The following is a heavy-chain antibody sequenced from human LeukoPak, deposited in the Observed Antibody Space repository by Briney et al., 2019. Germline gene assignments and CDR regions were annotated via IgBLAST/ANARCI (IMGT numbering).Heavy chain of an antibody. CDR1: GFTFTKAW. J-gene: IGHJ4*02. Sequence: GGSLRLSCAASGFTFTKAWMSWVRQAPGKGLEWVGRIKNKTDGGTTDYAAPVKGRFNISRDDSKNTLYLPMNSLETEDTAVYYCTSDSGGFLECFDWGKETLVTVSS. CDR2: IKNKTDGGTT. D-gene: IGHD3-3*01. V-gene: IGHV3-15*01. CDR3: TSDSGGFLECFD.